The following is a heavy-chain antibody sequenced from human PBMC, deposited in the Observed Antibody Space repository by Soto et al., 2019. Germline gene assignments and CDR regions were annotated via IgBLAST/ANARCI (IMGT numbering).Heavy chain of an antibody. V-gene: IGHV4-34*01. Sequence: SETLSLTCAVYGGSFSGYYWSWIRQPPGKGLEWIGEINHSGSTNYNPSLKSRVTISVDTSKNQFSLKLSSVTAADTAVYYCARLNMVRGVITLPYYYYGMDVWGQGTTVTVS. CDR1: GGSFSGYY. J-gene: IGHJ6*02. CDR2: INHSGST. D-gene: IGHD3-10*01. CDR3: ARLNMVRGVITLPYYYYGMDV.